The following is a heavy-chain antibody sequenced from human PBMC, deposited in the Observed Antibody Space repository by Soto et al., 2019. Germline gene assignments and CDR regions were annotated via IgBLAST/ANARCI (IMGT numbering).Heavy chain of an antibody. V-gene: IGHV3-23*01. CDR1: GFTLDSYA. CDR2: LNAGGTHT. J-gene: IGHJ4*02. CDR3: ALLNPSAEQHLVR. D-gene: IGHD6-13*01. Sequence: QPGGSLRLSCAASGFTLDSYAMSWVRQAPGKGLDWVSDLNAGGTHTYYADSVKGRFTISRDSSKNTLFLQTYSLRAGDTALYYCALLNPSAEQHLVRWGQGTLVTVSS.